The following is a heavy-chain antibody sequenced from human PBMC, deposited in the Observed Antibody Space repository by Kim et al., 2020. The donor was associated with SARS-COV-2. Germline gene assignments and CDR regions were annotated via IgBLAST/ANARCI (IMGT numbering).Heavy chain of an antibody. D-gene: IGHD3-10*01. CDR3: AKSGGEFADYYYYMDV. CDR2: ISGSGDST. J-gene: IGHJ6*03. Sequence: GGSLRLSCAVSGFTFRVNAMSWVRQAPGKGLEWVSVISGSGDSTNYADSVKGRFTISRDNSKNTLYLQMNSLRVEDTAVYYCAKSGGEFADYYYYMDVWG. CDR1: GFTFRVNA. V-gene: IGHV3-23*01.